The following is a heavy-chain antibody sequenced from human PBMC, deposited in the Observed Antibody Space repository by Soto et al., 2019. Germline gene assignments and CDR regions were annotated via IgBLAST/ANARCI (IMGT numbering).Heavy chain of an antibody. CDR1: GFTFDDYS. D-gene: IGHD1-1*01. Sequence: QVQLVESGGGVVQPGRSLRLSCAASGFTFDDYSMHWVRQAPGKGLEWVALISYDGGTTYYGDSVKGRFTISRDDSKNMLFLQMNSLRSEDTAVYYCARPHIKSAWNDGFDIWGQGTMVTVSS. V-gene: IGHV3-30-3*01. CDR3: ARPHIKSAWNDGFDI. CDR2: ISYDGGTT. J-gene: IGHJ3*02.